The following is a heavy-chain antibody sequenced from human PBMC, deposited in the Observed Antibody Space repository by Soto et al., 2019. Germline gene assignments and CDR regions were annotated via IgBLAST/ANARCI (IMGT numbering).Heavy chain of an antibody. CDR3: ARSRTFSDISGEPTIQWFLNF. D-gene: IGHD3-22*01. V-gene: IGHV4-59*01. Sequence: KPSETLSLTCTVSGGSISSYYWSWIRQPPGKGLEWIGYIYYSGSTNYNPSLKSRVTISVDTSKNKFSLKLSSVTAADTAVYYCARSRTFSDISGEPTIQWFLNFWAQGILVTVTS. CDR2: IYYSGST. J-gene: IGHJ4*02. CDR1: GGSISSYY.